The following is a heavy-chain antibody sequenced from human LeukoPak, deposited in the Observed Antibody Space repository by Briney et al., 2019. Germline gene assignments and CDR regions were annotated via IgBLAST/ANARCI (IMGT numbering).Heavy chain of an antibody. CDR3: ASYLTSIPSGMDA. J-gene: IGHJ6*02. V-gene: IGHV3-74*01. Sequence: AGGSLRLSCAASGFTFSRYWMHWLRQAPGKGLVWVSRISTDGSSTSYADSVKGRFTISRDNGKNTLYLQMNSLRAEDTAVYYCASYLTSIPSGMDAWGQGTTVTVSS. CDR2: ISTDGSST. CDR1: GFTFSRYW. D-gene: IGHD2/OR15-2a*01.